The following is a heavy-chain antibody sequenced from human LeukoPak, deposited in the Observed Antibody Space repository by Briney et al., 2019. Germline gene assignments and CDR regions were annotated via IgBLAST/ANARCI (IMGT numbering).Heavy chain of an antibody. V-gene: IGHV1-69*04. CDR1: GGTFSSYA. D-gene: IGHD2-2*01. Sequence: GASVKVSCKASGGTFSSYAISWVRQAPGQGLEWMGRIIPIFGIANYAQKFQGRVTITADKSTSTAYMELSSLRSEDTAVYYCTREGCSSTSCYWGGAYYYYYGMDVWGQGTTVTVSS. CDR3: TREGCSSTSCYWGGAYYYYYGMDV. J-gene: IGHJ6*02. CDR2: IIPIFGIA.